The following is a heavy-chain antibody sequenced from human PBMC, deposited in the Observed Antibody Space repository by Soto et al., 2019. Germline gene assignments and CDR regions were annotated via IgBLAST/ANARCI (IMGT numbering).Heavy chain of an antibody. CDR3: ARAHETVATAYYGMDV. Sequence: GESLKISCKGSGYSFTSYWIGWVRQMPGKGLEWMGIIYPGDSDTRYSPSFQGQVTISADKSISTAYLQWSSLKASDTAMYYCARAHETVATAYYGMDVWGQGTTVTVSS. V-gene: IGHV5-51*01. D-gene: IGHD5-12*01. CDR2: IYPGDSDT. J-gene: IGHJ6*02. CDR1: GYSFTSYW.